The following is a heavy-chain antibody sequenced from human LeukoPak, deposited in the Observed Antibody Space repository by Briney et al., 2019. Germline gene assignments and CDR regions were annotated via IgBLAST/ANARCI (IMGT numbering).Heavy chain of an antibody. CDR3: ARDGRQWLAQGCFDF. D-gene: IGHD6-19*01. Sequence: PGGSLRLSCAASGFTFSSYAMHWVRQAPGKGLEWVAVISYDGSNKYYADSVRGRLTISRDNSKNTRYLQMNGLRAEDTAVYYCARDGRQWLAQGCFDFWGQGTLVTVSS. CDR2: ISYDGSNK. J-gene: IGHJ4*02. V-gene: IGHV3-30*04. CDR1: GFTFSSYA.